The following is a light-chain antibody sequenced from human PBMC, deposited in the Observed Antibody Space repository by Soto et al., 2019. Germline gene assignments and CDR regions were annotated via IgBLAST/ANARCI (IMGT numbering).Light chain of an antibody. J-gene: IGKJ4*01. CDR3: QQYHDWPLT. CDR2: GAS. CDR1: RSVSSN. V-gene: IGKV3-15*01. Sequence: EIVMTQSPATLSVSPGERATLSCRASRSVSSNLAWYQQKLGQAPRLLIYGASTRATGIPARFSGSGSGTEFTLTISSLQSEDFAVYYCQQYHDWPLTFGGGTKVDIK.